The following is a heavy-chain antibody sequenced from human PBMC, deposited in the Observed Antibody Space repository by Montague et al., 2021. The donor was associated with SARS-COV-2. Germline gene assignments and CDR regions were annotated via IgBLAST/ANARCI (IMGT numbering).Heavy chain of an antibody. Sequence: CAISGDSVWSNTAAWNWIRQSPSGGFEWLGRTNYRSKWTSDYATSVEGRISIDPDTPKNQFFLHLRSVTPEDTGVYYCVRDTGSAQAGFDAWGQGTLVTVSS. CDR1: GDSVWSNTAA. D-gene: IGHD4-17*01. J-gene: IGHJ4*02. CDR2: TNYRSKWTS. CDR3: VRDTGSAQAGFDA. V-gene: IGHV6-1*01.